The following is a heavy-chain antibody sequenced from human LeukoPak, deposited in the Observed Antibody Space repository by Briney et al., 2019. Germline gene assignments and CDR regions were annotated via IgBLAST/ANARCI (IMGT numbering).Heavy chain of an antibody. V-gene: IGHV4-34*01. CDR3: ARSSIVVWFRRGPYYYCDMDV. J-gene: IGHJ6*04. Sequence: ASETLSLTCAVYDGSFSGYYWSWIRQPPGKGLEWVGEINHSGSTNYNPSLKRRVTISADTSKNQSSLKLSSVTAADTAVYYCARSSIVVWFRRGPYYYCDMDVWGKGTTVTVSS. CDR2: INHSGST. D-gene: IGHD3-9*01. CDR1: DGSFSGYY.